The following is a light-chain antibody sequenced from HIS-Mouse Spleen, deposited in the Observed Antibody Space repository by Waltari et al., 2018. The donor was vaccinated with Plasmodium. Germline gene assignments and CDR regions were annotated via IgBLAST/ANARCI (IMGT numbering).Light chain of an antibody. Sequence: EIVMTQSPATLSVSPGERTTLSCRASQSVSSHLASYQQKPGQAPRLLIYGASTRATCIPARFSGSGFVTEFTLTISSLQSEDFAVYYCQQYNNPRTTFGQGTKLEIK. V-gene: IGKV3-15*01. J-gene: IGKJ2*01. CDR1: QSVSSH. CDR2: GAS. CDR3: QQYNNPRTT.